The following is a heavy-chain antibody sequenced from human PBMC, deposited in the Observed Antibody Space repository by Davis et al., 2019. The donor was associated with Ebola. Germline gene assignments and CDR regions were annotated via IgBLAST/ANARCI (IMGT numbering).Heavy chain of an antibody. CDR1: GGTFSKYI. D-gene: IGHD6-19*01. V-gene: IGHV1-69*02. J-gene: IGHJ4*02. CDR3: ARATFGYNSGWYADY. Sequence: SVKVSCKASGGTFSKYIISWVRQAPGQGLEWMGRIIPILGVPTYAQNFQGRVTITRDTSASTAYLDLSSLRSDDTAVFYCARATFGYNSGWYADYWGQGTLVTVSS. CDR2: IIPILGVP.